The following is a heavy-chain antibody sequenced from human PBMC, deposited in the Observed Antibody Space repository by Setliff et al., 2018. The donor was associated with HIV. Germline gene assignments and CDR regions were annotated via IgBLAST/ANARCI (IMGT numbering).Heavy chain of an antibody. J-gene: IGHJ6*02. D-gene: IGHD2-2*01. V-gene: IGHV1-69*05. CDR2: IIPVFATP. CDR3: ARDQVVVPAAEYYGMDV. Sequence: GASVKVSCKASGDTSTIHYIHWVRQAPGQGLEWMGGIIPVFATPNYAQKFQGRVTITTDEFTSTAYMELSSLRSEDTAVYYCARDQVVVPAAEYYGMDVWGQGTTVTVSS. CDR1: GDTSTIHY.